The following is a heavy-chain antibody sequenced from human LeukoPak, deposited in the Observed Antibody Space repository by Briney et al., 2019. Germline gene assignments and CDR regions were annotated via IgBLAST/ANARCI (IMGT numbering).Heavy chain of an antibody. CDR3: AKFFSSGSFTIDAFDI. CDR1: GFPFSSYA. Sequence: GGSLRLSCAASGFPFSSYAMSWVRQAPGKGLEWVSAISGSGGSTYYADSVKGRFTISRDNSKNTLYLQMNSLRAEDTAVYYCAKFFSSGSFTIDAFDIWGQGTMVTVSS. V-gene: IGHV3-23*01. J-gene: IGHJ3*02. CDR2: ISGSGGST. D-gene: IGHD3-10*01.